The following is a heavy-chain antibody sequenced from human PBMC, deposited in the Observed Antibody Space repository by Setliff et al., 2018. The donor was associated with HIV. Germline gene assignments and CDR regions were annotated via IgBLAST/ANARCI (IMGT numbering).Heavy chain of an antibody. J-gene: IGHJ3*02. V-gene: IGHV4-38-2*01. CDR3: ARGGVGPATCASAFDI. D-gene: IGHD1-26*01. CDR2: VYHSGST. CDR1: GYSISSGYY. Sequence: SETLSLTCDVSGYSISSGYYWGWLRQPPGKGLEWIGSVYHSGSTYYNPSLKSRVTISVHTSKTQFSLKLNSVTAADTAVYYCARGGVGPATCASAFDIWGQGTMVTVSS.